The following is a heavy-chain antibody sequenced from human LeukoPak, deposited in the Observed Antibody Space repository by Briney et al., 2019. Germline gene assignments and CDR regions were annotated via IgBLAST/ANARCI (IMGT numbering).Heavy chain of an antibody. Sequence: RGSLRLSCAASGFTFSSYSMNWVRQAPGKGLEWVSSISSSSSYIYYADSVKGRFTISRDNAKNSLYLQMNSLRAEDTAVYYCARDWVMVREYLPGMGFDYWGQGTLVTVSS. V-gene: IGHV3-21*01. CDR1: GFTFSSYS. J-gene: IGHJ4*02. D-gene: IGHD3-10*01. CDR3: ARDWVMVREYLPGMGFDY. CDR2: ISSSSSYI.